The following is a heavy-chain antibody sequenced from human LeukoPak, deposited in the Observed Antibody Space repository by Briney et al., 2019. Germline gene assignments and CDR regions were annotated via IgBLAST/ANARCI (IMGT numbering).Heavy chain of an antibody. CDR2: IKRDGSEK. V-gene: IGHV3-7*01. Sequence: PGGSLRVSCAASGFTFSNSWMSWVRQAPGKGLEWVANIKRDGSEKYYVDSVKGRFTISRDSAKSSLFLQMNSLRADDTAVYYCEGSAGYWGQGTLVTVPS. J-gene: IGHJ4*02. CDR1: GFTFSNSW. CDR3: EGSAGY.